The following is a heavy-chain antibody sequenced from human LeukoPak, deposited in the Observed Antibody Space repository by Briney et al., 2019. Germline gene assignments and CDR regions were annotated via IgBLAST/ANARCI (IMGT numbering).Heavy chain of an antibody. CDR2: IHYSGNT. V-gene: IGHV4-39*07. CDR1: GDSISSSGCY. J-gene: IGHJ1*01. Sequence: SETLSLTCTVSGDSISSSGCYWAWLRQPPGKGLEWIGSIHYSGNTYYNPSLKSRVTVSVDTSKNQFSLKLSSVTAADTAVYYCARTYSSGQGAYYWGQGTLVTVSS. D-gene: IGHD3-22*01. CDR3: ARTYSSGQGAYY.